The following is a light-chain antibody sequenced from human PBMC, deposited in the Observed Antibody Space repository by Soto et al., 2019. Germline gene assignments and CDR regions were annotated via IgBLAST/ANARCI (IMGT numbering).Light chain of an antibody. V-gene: IGKV1-5*03. CDR1: QRVDTC. Sequence: DIQMTQSPSALSVSVGDTVTITCRASQRVDTCLSWYQQKPGKAPHLIIYKASILETGVPSRFSGSGSVTDYTLTITGLQPDDFATYYCQQFYRYPWTFGQGTKVEI. CDR2: KAS. J-gene: IGKJ1*01. CDR3: QQFYRYPWT.